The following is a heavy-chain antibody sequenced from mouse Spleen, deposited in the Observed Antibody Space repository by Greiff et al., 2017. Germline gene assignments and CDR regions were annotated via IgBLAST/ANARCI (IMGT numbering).Heavy chain of an antibody. V-gene: IGHV2-4-1*01. CDR1: GFSLTNYA. CDR2: IWSDGST. J-gene: IGHJ3*01. Sequence: VQLVESGPGLVAPSQSLSITCTVSGFSLTNYAVHWVRQSPGKGLEWLGVIWSDGSTDYNAAFISRLSISKDNSKSQVFFKMNSLQADDTAIYYCASPYYSYYSYGAWFAYWGQGTLVTVSA. CDR3: ASPYYSYYSYGAWFAY. D-gene: IGHD2-12*01.